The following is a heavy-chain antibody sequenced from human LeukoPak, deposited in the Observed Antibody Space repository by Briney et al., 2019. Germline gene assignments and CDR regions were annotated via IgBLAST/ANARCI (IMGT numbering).Heavy chain of an antibody. CDR3: ARLRPVYDILTGAFDI. D-gene: IGHD3-9*01. CDR2: IYYSGST. J-gene: IGHJ3*02. CDR1: GGSISSYY. V-gene: IGHV4-59*01. Sequence: SETLSLTCTVSGGSISSYYWSWIRQPPGKGLEWIGYIYYSGSTNYNPSLKSRVTISVDTSKNQFSLKLSSVTAADTAVYYRARLRPVYDILTGAFDIWGQGTMVTVSS.